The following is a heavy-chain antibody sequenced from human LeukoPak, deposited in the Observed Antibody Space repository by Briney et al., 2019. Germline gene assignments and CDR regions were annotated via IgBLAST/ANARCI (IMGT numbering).Heavy chain of an antibody. D-gene: IGHD3-9*01. V-gene: IGHV4-39*07. CDR2: IYYSGST. CDR1: GGSISSTSSY. CDR3: ARLFPLYDILTGQQQGGWFDP. Sequence: SETLSLTCTVPGGSISSTSSYWGWIRQPPGKGLEWIATIYYSGSTYYNASLKSRVTISVDTSKNQFSLKLSSVTAADTAVYYCARLFPLYDILTGQQQGGWFDPWGQGTLVTVSS. J-gene: IGHJ5*02.